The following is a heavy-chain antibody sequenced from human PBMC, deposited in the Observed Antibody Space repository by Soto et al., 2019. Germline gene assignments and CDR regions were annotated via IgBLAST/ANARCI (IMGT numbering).Heavy chain of an antibody. CDR1: GYTFTSYA. CDR2: INAGNGNT. J-gene: IGHJ6*02. CDR3: ASSYSNYALIDYYYYGMDV. V-gene: IGHV1-3*01. D-gene: IGHD4-4*01. Sequence: QVQLVQSGAEVKKPGASVKVSCKASGYTFTSYAMHWVRQAPGQRLEWMGWINAGNGNTKYSQKFQGRVTITRDTSASTAYMELSSLRSEDTAVYYCASSYSNYALIDYYYYGMDVWGQGTTVTVSS.